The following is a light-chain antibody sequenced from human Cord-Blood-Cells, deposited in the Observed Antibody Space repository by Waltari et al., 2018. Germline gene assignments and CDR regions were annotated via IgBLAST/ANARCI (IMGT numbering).Light chain of an antibody. V-gene: IGKV3-20*01. CDR3: QQYGSSLWT. CDR2: GAS. CDR1: QSVSSSY. J-gene: IGKJ1*01. Sequence: IVLTQSPGTLSLSPGEVATRTCRASQSVSSSYLAWYQQKPGQAPTLLIYGASSRATGIPDRFSGSGSGTDFTLTISRLEPEDFAVYYCQQYGSSLWTFGQGTKVEIK.